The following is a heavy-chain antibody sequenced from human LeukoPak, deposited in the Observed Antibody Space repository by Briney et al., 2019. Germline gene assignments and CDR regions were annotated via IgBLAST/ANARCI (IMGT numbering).Heavy chain of an antibody. V-gene: IGHV4-34*01. J-gene: IGHJ4*02. CDR1: GGSFSGYY. Sequence: SGTLSLTCAVYGGSFSGYYWSWIRQPPGKGLEWIGEINHSGSTNYNPSLKSRVTISVDTSKNQFSLKLSSVTAADTAVYYCARVRGYSSSIKYYFDHWGQGTLVTVSS. CDR2: INHSGST. D-gene: IGHD6-13*01. CDR3: ARVRGYSSSIKYYFDH.